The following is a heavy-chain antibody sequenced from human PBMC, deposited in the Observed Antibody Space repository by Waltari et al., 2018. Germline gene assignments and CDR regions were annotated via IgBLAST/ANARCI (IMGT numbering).Heavy chain of an antibody. Sequence: EVQLVESGGGLVQPGGSLRLSCAASGFSLSHSWLSWVRQAPGKGLEWVADIKGDGSRKYYLDSVRGRFSISRDNTKNSVDLQMNSLRAEDTAVYYCARDDSSSGSYDAFDIWGQGTMVAVSS. CDR2: IKGDGSRK. CDR1: GFSLSHSW. J-gene: IGHJ3*02. V-gene: IGHV3-7*01. D-gene: IGHD3-22*01. CDR3: ARDDSSSGSYDAFDI.